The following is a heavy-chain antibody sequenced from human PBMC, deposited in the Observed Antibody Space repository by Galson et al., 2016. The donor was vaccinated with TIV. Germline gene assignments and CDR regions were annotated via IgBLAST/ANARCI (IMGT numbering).Heavy chain of an antibody. D-gene: IGHD2-8*02. CDR2: VDPEDGQT. V-gene: IGHV1-69-2*01. CDR1: GYNFTDYY. CDR3: TTVRLRGSGGMDV. Sequence: VKVSCKVSGYNFTDYYLHWMQQAPGKGFEWMGHVDPEDGQTKYAPKFQGRVTMTADPSTDTAYMDLTSLRSEDTAIYYYTTVRLRGSGGMDVWGQGTTVIVSS. J-gene: IGHJ6*02.